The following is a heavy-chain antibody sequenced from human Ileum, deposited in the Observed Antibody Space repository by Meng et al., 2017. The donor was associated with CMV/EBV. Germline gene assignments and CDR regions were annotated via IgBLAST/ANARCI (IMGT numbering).Heavy chain of an antibody. D-gene: IGHD3-10*01. CDR1: DSVSISTES. CDR2: TWYGSKWYY. Sequence: VHLHQSGPGLVKPPQTLSRTCAGDSVSISTESWNWIRQSPSRGLEWLGRTWYGSKWYYEYAVSVKSRITIIPDTSQNQISLQLNSVTPDDTAVYYCTYGWPLKYWGQGSLVTVSS. J-gene: IGHJ4*02. CDR3: TYGWPLKY. V-gene: IGHV6-1*01.